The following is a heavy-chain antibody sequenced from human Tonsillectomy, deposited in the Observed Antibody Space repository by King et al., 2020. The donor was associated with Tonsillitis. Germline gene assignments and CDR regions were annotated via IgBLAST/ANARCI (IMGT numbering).Heavy chain of an antibody. CDR1: GFTFSGSA. J-gene: IGHJ4*02. CDR2: IRSKANTYAT. D-gene: IGHD3-22*01. Sequence: VQLVESGGGLVQPGGSLKLSCAASGFTFSGSAIHWVRQASGKGLEWVGRIRSKANTYATAYAASVKGMFTISRDDSKNTAYLQMNSLKAGDTAVYYCASQPYYYDSCGLYYFDYWGQGTLVTVSS. CDR3: ASQPYYYDSCGLYYFDY. V-gene: IGHV3-73*02.